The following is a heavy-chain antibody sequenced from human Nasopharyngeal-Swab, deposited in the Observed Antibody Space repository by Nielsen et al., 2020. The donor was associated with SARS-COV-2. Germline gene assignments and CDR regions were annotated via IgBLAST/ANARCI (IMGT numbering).Heavy chain of an antibody. CDR1: GDSVSSNSAA. V-gene: IGHV6-1*01. CDR3: ARVRQQPGGGAFDI. CDR2: TYYRSKWYN. Sequence: SETLSLTCAISGDSVSSNSAAWNWSRQSPSRGLEWLGRTYYRSKWYNDYAVSVKSRITINPDTSKSQFSLQLNSVTPEDTAVYYCARVRQQPGGGAFDIWGQGTMVTVSS. J-gene: IGHJ3*02. D-gene: IGHD6-13*01.